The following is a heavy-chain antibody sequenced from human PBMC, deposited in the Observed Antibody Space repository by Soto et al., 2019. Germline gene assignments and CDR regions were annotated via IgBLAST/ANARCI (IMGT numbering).Heavy chain of an antibody. Sequence: SETLSLTCTVSGGSISSGGYYWSWIRQHPGKGLEWIGYIYYSGSTYYNPSLKSRVTISVDTSKNQFSLKLSSVTAADTAVYYCARAGAEQLQNWFDPWGQGTLVTVSS. CDR1: GGSISSGGYY. D-gene: IGHD1-26*01. V-gene: IGHV4-31*03. CDR2: IYYSGST. CDR3: ARAGAEQLQNWFDP. J-gene: IGHJ5*02.